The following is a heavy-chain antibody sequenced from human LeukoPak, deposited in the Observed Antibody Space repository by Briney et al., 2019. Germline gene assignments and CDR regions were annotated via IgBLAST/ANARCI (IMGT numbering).Heavy chain of an antibody. J-gene: IGHJ6*04. CDR3: ARGHIGMDV. V-gene: IGHV3-7*01. Sequence: GGSLRLSCAVSGFTFSSWWMTWVRQAPGKGLEWVANIKQDGSEKNYVDSVKGRFTISRDNAKNSLDLQMNRLRAEDTAVYYCARGHIGMDVWGKRTTVTVSS. CDR1: GFTFSSWW. D-gene: IGHD5-12*01. CDR2: IKQDGSEK.